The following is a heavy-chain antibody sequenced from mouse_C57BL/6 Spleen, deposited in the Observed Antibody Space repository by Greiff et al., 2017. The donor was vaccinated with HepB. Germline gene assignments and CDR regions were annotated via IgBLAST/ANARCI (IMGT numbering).Heavy chain of an antibody. J-gene: IGHJ3*01. CDR3: AREWIYDGYYGFAY. Sequence: QVQLQQSGPELVKPGASVKISCKASGYAFSSSWMNWVKQRPGKGLEWIGRIYPGDGDTNYNGKFKGKATLTADKSSSTAYMKLIRLTSEDSAVYFCAREWIYDGYYGFAYWGQGTLVTVSA. D-gene: IGHD2-3*01. CDR2: IYPGDGDT. CDR1: GYAFSSSW. V-gene: IGHV1-82*01.